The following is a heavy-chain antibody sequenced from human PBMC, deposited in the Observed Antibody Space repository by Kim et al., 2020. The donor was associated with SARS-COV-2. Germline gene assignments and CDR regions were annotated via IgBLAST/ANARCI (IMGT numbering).Heavy chain of an antibody. D-gene: IGHD1-26*01. Sequence: ASVKVSCKASGYTLTGYHMHWVRQAPGQGLEWMGHINPSDGSTRYIQKFKGRFTMTRDTSTSTVYMELTGLTSEDTAVYYCARDSTEWAIDYWGQGTLVTVSS. J-gene: IGHJ4*02. V-gene: IGHV1-46*01. CDR3: ARDSTEWAIDY. CDR2: INPSDGST. CDR1: GYTLTGYH.